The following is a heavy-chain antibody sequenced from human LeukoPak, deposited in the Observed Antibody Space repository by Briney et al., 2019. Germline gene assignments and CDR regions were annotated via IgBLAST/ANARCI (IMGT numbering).Heavy chain of an antibody. J-gene: IGHJ4*02. CDR1: GFTFDDFG. D-gene: IGHD6-6*01. Sequence: VGSLRLSCAVSGFTFDDFGMSWVRQAPGKGLEWVSGIVWNGGETGYADSVKGRFTISRDNAKNSLYLQMNSLRAEDTALYYCARREGSSYYFDYWGQGTLVTVSS. V-gene: IGHV3-20*04. CDR2: IVWNGGET. CDR3: ARREGSSYYFDY.